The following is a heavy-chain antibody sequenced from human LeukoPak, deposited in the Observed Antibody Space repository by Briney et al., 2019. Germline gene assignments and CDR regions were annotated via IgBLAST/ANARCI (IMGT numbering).Heavy chain of an antibody. D-gene: IGHD5-12*01. CDR2: IRNGGFT. V-gene: IGHV4-31*03. CDR3: ARQYNYLFDP. J-gene: IGHJ5*02. Sequence: PSETLFLTCSVSGDSINSAGDFWGWTRQLPGKGLEWIGYIRNGGFTNYNPSLKSRMTMSIDRSKNQVYLNVISVTAADTAVYYCARQYNYLFDPWGRGTLVIVSS. CDR1: GDSINSAGDF.